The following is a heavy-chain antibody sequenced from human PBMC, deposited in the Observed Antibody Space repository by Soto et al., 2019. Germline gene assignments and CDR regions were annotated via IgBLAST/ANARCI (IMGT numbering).Heavy chain of an antibody. CDR2: MNPNSGNT. CDR1: GYTFTSYD. Sequence: ASVKVSCKASGYTFTSYDINWVRQATGQGLEWMGWMNPNSGNTGYAQKFQGRVTMTRNTSISTAYMELSSLRSEDTAVYYCARSRKLVRNYYYYYMDVWGKWTTVTVSS. J-gene: IGHJ6*03. V-gene: IGHV1-8*01. CDR3: ARSRKLVRNYYYYYMDV.